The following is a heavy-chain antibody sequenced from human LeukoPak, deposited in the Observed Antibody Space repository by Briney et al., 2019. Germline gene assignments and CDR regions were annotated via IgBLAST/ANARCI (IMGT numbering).Heavy chain of an antibody. CDR3: AKDRGVGASANY. J-gene: IGHJ4*02. D-gene: IGHD1-26*01. V-gene: IGHV3-30*02. CDR1: GFTFSSYG. CDR2: IWYDGSNK. Sequence: GGSLRLSCAASGFTFSSYGMHWVRQAPGKGLEWVAVIWYDGSNKYYADSVKGRFTISRDNSKNTLYLQMNSLRAEDTAVYYRAKDRGVGASANYWGQGTLVTVSS.